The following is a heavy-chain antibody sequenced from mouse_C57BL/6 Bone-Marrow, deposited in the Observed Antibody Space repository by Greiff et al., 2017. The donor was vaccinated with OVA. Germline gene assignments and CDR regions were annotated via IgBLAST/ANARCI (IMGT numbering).Heavy chain of an antibody. D-gene: IGHD1-1*01. V-gene: IGHV1-19*01. CDR3: ARGDYGSSYHY. Sequence: EVKLQQSGPVLVKPGASVKMSCKASGYTFTDYYMNWVKQSHGKSLEWIGVINPYNGGTSYNQKFKGKATLTVDKSSSTAYMELNSLTSEDSAVYYCARGDYGSSYHYWGQGTTLTVSS. CDR1: GYTFTDYY. CDR2: INPYNGGT. J-gene: IGHJ2*01.